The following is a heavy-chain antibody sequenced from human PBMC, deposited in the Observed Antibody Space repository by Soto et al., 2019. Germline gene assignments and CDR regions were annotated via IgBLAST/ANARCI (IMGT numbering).Heavy chain of an antibody. CDR3: ARGNDYYDSSGYYYVFDY. J-gene: IGHJ4*02. D-gene: IGHD3-22*01. V-gene: IGHV4-30-4*01. Sequence: PSETLSLTCTVSGGSISSGDYYWSWIRQPPGQGLEWIGYIYYSGSTYYNPSLKSRVTISVDTSKNQFSLKLSSVTAADTAVYYCARGNDYYDSSGYYYVFDYWGQGTLDTVSS. CDR2: IYYSGST. CDR1: GGSISSGDYY.